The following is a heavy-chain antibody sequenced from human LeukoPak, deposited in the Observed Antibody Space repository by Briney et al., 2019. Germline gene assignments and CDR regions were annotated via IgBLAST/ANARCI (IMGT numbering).Heavy chain of an antibody. CDR2: IYSGGST. CDR3: ARDRGGFSFDI. J-gene: IGHJ3*02. CDR1: GFTVSSNY. Sequence: PGGSLRLSCAASGFTVSSNYMSWVRQAPGKGLEWVSVIYSGGSTDYADSAKGRFTISRHNSMNTLYLQMNSLRAEDTAVYYCARDRGGFSFDIWGRGTMVTVSS. V-gene: IGHV3-53*04. D-gene: IGHD3-16*01.